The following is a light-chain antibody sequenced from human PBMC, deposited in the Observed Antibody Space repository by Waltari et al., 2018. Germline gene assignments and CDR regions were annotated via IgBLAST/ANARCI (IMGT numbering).Light chain of an antibody. CDR3: QQYVRSPET. V-gene: IGKV3-20*01. CDR1: QSVDSDY. Sequence: EIVFTQSPGTLSLSPGDRATLSCRASQSVDSDYLAWYQQKPGQAPRLLIYSTSSRAAGIPDRFSGSGSGTDFTLTISRLEPEDFAVYYCQQYVRSPETFGQGTKVEI. J-gene: IGKJ1*01. CDR2: STS.